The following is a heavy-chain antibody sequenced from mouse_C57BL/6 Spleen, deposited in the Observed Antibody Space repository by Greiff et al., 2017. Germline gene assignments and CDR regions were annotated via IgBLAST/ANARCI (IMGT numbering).Heavy chain of an antibody. CDR3: ARPTAHYAMDY. V-gene: IGHV2-2*01. J-gene: IGHJ4*01. Sequence: QVQLQQSGPGLVQPSQSLSITCTVSGFSLTSYGVHWVRQSPGKGLEWLGVIWSGGSTDYNAAFISRLSISKDNSKSQVFFKMNSLQADDTAIYYCARPTAHYAMDYWGQGTSVTVSS. CDR2: IWSGGST. D-gene: IGHD1-2*01. CDR1: GFSLTSYG.